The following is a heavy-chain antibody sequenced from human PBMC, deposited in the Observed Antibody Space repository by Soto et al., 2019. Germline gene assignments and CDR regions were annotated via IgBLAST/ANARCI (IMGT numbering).Heavy chain of an antibody. D-gene: IGHD2-2*01. CDR2: ISAYNGNT. V-gene: IGHV1-18*01. Sequence: GASVKVSCKASGYTFTSYGISWVRQAPGQGLECMGWISAYNGNTNYAQKLQGRVTMTTDTSTSTAYMELRSLRSDDTAVYYCARVGCSSTSCYFEYYYYMDVWGKGTTVTVSS. CDR1: GYTFTSYG. J-gene: IGHJ6*03. CDR3: ARVGCSSTSCYFEYYYYMDV.